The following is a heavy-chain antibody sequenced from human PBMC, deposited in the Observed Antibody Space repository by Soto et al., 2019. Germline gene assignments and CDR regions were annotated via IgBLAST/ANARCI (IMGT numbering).Heavy chain of an antibody. J-gene: IGHJ4*02. V-gene: IGHV3-23*01. CDR3: AKESLGYCSSGSCRIDY. D-gene: IGHD2-15*01. Sequence: EVPLLESGGGLVQPGGSLRLSCAASGFTFSSYAMSWVRQAPGKGLEWVSTISGSGDSTYYADSVRGRFTISRDNSXYXXDLQMNSLRAEDTAVYYCAKESLGYCSSGSCRIDYWGQGTLVTVSS. CDR2: ISGSGDST. CDR1: GFTFSSYA.